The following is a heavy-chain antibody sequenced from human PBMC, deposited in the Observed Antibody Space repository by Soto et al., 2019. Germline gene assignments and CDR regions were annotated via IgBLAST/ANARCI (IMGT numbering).Heavy chain of an antibody. D-gene: IGHD1-26*01. CDR2: INPNGGGR. CDR3: ARGSVGPTTDFDY. Sequence: GASVKVSCKASGYTFTSYYMHWVRQASGQGLEWMGWINPNGGGRNYAQKFQGWVTMTRDTSISTAYMELSRLKSDDTAVYYCARGSVGPTTDFDYWGQGTLVTVSS. V-gene: IGHV1-2*04. CDR1: GYTFTSYY. J-gene: IGHJ4*02.